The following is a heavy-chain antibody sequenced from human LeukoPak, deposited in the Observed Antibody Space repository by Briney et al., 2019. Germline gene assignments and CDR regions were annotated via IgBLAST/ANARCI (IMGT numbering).Heavy chain of an antibody. Sequence: ASVKVSCKASGYTFTGYYMHWVRQAPGQGLEWMGWINPNSGGTNYAQKFQGRVTMTRDTSISPAYMELRSLRSDDTAVYYCARDYFAMVRGVIITPLGYWGQGTLVTVSS. V-gene: IGHV1-2*02. CDR2: INPNSGGT. CDR3: ARDYFAMVRGVIITPLGY. CDR1: GYTFTGYY. J-gene: IGHJ4*02. D-gene: IGHD3-10*01.